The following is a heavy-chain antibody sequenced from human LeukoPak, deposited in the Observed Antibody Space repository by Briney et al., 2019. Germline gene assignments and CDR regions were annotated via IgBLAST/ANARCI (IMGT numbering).Heavy chain of an antibody. Sequence: GGSLRLSCAASGFTFSSYSMNWVRQAPGKGLEWVSSISSSSSYIYYADSVKGRFTISRDNAKNSLYLQMNSLRAEDTAVYYCARGQLWFVAPFDYWGQGTLVTVSS. V-gene: IGHV3-21*04. CDR2: ISSSSSYI. D-gene: IGHD5-18*01. J-gene: IGHJ4*02. CDR3: ARGQLWFVAPFDY. CDR1: GFTFSSYS.